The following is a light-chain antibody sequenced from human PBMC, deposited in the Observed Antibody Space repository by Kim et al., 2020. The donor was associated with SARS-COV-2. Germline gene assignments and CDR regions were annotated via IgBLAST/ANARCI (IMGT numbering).Light chain of an antibody. Sequence: GQRVTISCSGSSSNIGSNAVNWYQQLPGTAPKLLMYGVNKRPSGVPDRFSGSKSGTSASLAISGLQSEDEADYYCATWDDSLIAWVFGGGTQLTVL. CDR2: GVN. CDR1: SSNIGSNA. CDR3: ATWDDSLIAWV. V-gene: IGLV1-44*01. J-gene: IGLJ3*02.